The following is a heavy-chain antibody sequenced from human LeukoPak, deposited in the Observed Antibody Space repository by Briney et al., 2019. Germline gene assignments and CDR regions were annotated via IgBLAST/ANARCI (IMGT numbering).Heavy chain of an antibody. J-gene: IGHJ3*02. CDR1: GYTFTSYY. Sequence: ASVKVSCKAFGYTFTSYYMHWVRQAPGQGLEWMGIINPSGGSTSYAQKFQGRVTMTRDMSTSTVYMELSSLRSEDTAVYYCARVHHPGYCTNGVCSAFDIWGQGTMVTVSS. D-gene: IGHD2-8*01. CDR3: ARVHHPGYCTNGVCSAFDI. V-gene: IGHV1-46*01. CDR2: INPSGGST.